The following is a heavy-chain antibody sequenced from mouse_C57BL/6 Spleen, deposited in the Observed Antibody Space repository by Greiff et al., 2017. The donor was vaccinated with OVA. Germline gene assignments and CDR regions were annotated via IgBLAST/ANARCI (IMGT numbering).Heavy chain of an antibody. Sequence: QVQLQQPGAELVMPGASVKLSCKASGYTFTSYWMHWVKQRPGQGLEWIGEIDPSDSYTNYTQKFKGKSTLTVDKSSSTAYMQLSSLTSEDSAVYYCARRGSSGPSYAMDYWGQGTSVTVSS. J-gene: IGHJ4*01. D-gene: IGHD3-2*02. V-gene: IGHV1-69*01. CDR1: GYTFTSYW. CDR3: ARRGSSGPSYAMDY. CDR2: IDPSDSYT.